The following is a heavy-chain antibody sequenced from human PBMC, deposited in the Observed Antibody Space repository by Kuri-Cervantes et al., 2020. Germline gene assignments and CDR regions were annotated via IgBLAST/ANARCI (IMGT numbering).Heavy chain of an antibody. D-gene: IGHD6-13*01. CDR2: INHSGST. CDR3: ARIAAAFDAFDI. V-gene: IGHV4-34*01. J-gene: IGHJ3*02. CDR1: GFTFSSYS. Sequence: GSLRLPCAASGFTFSSYSMNWVRQAPGKGLEWIGEINHSGSTNYNPSLKSRVTISVDTSKNQFSLKLSSVTAADTAVYYCARIAAAFDAFDIWGQGTMVTDSS.